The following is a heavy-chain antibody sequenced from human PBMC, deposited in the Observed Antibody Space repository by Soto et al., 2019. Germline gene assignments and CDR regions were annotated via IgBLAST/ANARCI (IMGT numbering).Heavy chain of an antibody. Sequence: SETLSLTCTVSGGSISSGGYYWSWIRQHPGKGRECIGYIYYSGSTYYNPSLKSRVTISVDTSKNQFSLKLSSVTAADTAVYYCVRGVIITGVDYWGQGTLVTVSS. CDR1: GGSISSGGYY. J-gene: IGHJ4*02. CDR3: VRGVIITGVDY. V-gene: IGHV4-31*03. D-gene: IGHD3-10*01. CDR2: IYYSGST.